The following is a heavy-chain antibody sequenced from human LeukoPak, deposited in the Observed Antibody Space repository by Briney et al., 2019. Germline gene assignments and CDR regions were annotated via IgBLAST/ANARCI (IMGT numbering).Heavy chain of an antibody. CDR3: ARVGCSGGNCYSIHWFDP. Sequence: ASVKVSCKASGYTFSVYYMHWVRQAPGQGLEWMGWINPNSGGTNYAQKFQGRVTMTRDTSISTVYMELSRLRSDDTAVCYCARVGCSGGNCYSIHWFDPWGQGTLVTVSS. CDR2: INPNSGGT. J-gene: IGHJ5*02. V-gene: IGHV1-2*02. CDR1: GYTFSVYY. D-gene: IGHD2-15*01.